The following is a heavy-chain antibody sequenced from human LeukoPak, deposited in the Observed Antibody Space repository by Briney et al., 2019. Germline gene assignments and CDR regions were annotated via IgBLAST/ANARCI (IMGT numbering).Heavy chain of an antibody. Sequence: SETLSLTCTVSGGSISSYYWSWIRQPPGKGLEWIGYIYYSGSTNYNPSLKSRVTISVDTSKNQFSLKLSSVTAADTAVYYCARSEILRFFDWFPRPHAFDIWGQGTMVTVSS. CDR3: ARSEILRFFDWFPRPHAFDI. J-gene: IGHJ3*02. CDR1: GGSISSYY. D-gene: IGHD3-9*01. CDR2: IYYSGST. V-gene: IGHV4-59*01.